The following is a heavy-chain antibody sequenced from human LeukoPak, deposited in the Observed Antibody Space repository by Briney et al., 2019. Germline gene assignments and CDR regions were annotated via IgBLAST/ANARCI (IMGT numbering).Heavy chain of an antibody. CDR3: AKDPNIVVVVAAVDY. J-gene: IGHJ4*02. Sequence: GGSLRLSCAASGFTFNIYAMSWVRQAPGKGLEWVSAISGSGGSTYYADSVKGRFTISRDNSKNTLYLQMNSLRAEDTAVYYCAKDPNIVVVVAAVDYWGQGTLVTVSS. V-gene: IGHV3-23*01. CDR1: GFTFNIYA. CDR2: ISGSGGST. D-gene: IGHD2-15*01.